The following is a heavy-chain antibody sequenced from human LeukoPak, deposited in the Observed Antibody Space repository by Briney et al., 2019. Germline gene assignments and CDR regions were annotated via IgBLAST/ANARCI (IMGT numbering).Heavy chain of an antibody. CDR2: IYYSGST. Sequence: SETLSLTCTVTGDSISSSNYYWGWIRQPPGKGLEWIGYIYYSGSTNYSPSLKSRVTISVDTSKNQFSLKLSSVTAADTAVYYCARLYSSSLGRVFDYWGQGTLVTVSS. J-gene: IGHJ4*02. V-gene: IGHV4-61*05. CDR1: GDSISSSNYY. CDR3: ARLYSSSLGRVFDY. D-gene: IGHD6-13*01.